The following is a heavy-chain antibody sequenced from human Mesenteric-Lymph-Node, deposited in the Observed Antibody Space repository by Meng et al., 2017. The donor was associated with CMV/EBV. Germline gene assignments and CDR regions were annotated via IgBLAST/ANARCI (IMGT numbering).Heavy chain of an antibody. Sequence: LQLQDSGPCLVKPSVTLSLSCIVSGDSISNSTYYWTWIRQPPGKGLEWIGSVHHSGTTYYNPSLKGRLTISVDTSANLFSLRLTTVTAADTATYYCARRGNYDSDYSEYWGQGTLVTVSS. V-gene: IGHV4-39*01. D-gene: IGHD3-22*01. J-gene: IGHJ4*02. CDR2: VHHSGTT. CDR3: ARRGNYDSDYSEY. CDR1: GDSISNSTYY.